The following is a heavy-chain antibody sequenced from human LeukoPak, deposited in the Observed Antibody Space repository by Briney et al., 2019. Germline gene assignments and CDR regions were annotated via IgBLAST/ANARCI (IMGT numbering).Heavy chain of an antibody. Sequence: GRSLRLSCAASGFTFSSYAMHWVRQAPGKGLEWVAVISYDGSNKYYADSVKGRFTISRDNSKNTLYLQMNSLRAEDTAVYYCARGDIVVVPAAISILDYYYYGMDVWGQGTTVTVSS. J-gene: IGHJ6*02. CDR1: GFTFSSYA. V-gene: IGHV3-30-3*01. CDR3: ARGDIVVVPAAISILDYYYYGMDV. CDR2: ISYDGSNK. D-gene: IGHD2-2*01.